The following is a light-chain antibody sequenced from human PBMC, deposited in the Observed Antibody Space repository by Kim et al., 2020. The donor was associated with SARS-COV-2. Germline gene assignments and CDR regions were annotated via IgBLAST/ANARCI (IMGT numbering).Light chain of an antibody. Sequence: KTCTVRWPGSCSSSARSYVQWYQLRPGRATTAVMYEDNQGPSGVPDRFSGSLYSSSNSASLTVSGLKTEDGADYYCQSYDSSNHGVFGGGTQLTVL. J-gene: IGLJ3*02. CDR1: CSSSARSY. V-gene: IGLV6-57*02. CDR2: EDN. CDR3: QSYDSSNHGV.